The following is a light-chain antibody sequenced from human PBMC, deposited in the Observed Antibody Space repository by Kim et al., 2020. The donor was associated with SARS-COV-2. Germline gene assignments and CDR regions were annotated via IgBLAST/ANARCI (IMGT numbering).Light chain of an antibody. V-gene: IGKV1-5*03. Sequence: SASGGGRVTITCRASQSISSWLAWYQQKPGKAPKLLIYKAASLESGVPSRFSGSGSGTEFTLTISSLQPDDFATYYCQHYNGYWTFGQGTKVEIK. CDR1: QSISSW. CDR3: QHYNGYWT. J-gene: IGKJ1*01. CDR2: KAA.